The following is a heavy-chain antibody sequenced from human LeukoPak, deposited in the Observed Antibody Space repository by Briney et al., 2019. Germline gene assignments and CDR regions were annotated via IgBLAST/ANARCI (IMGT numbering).Heavy chain of an antibody. CDR1: GFTFGDYA. D-gene: IGHD2-2*01. CDR3: TTFIVVVPAASNFDY. CDR2: IRSKAYGGTT. J-gene: IGHJ4*02. Sequence: GGSLRLSCTASGFTFGDYAMSWFRQAPGKGLEWVGFIRSKAYGGTTEYVASVKGRFTISRDDSKSIAYLQMNSLKTEDTAVYYCTTFIVVVPAASNFDYWGQGTLVTVSS. V-gene: IGHV3-49*03.